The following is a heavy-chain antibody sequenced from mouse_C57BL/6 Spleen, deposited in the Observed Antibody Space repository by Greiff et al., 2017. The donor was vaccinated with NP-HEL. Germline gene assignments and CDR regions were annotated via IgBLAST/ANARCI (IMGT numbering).Heavy chain of an antibody. CDR3: AIQDYPVAY. J-gene: IGHJ3*01. CDR1: GYAFSSSW. V-gene: IGHV1-82*01. CDR2: IYPGDGNT. D-gene: IGHD2-4*01. Sequence: QVQLKQSGPELVKPGASVKISCKASGYAFSSSWMNWVKQRPGKGLEWIGRIYPGDGNTNYNGKFKGKATLTVDKSSSTAYMQLSSLTSEDSAVYYCAIQDYPVAYWGQGTLVTVSA.